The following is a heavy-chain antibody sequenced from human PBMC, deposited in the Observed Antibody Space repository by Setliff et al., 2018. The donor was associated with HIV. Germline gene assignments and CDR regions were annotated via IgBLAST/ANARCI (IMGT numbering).Heavy chain of an antibody. J-gene: IGHJ5*02. V-gene: IGHV4-34*01. D-gene: IGHD6-6*01. CDR3: ARARAARLNWFDP. CDR1: GGSFSGYY. Sequence: ASETLSLTCAVYGGSFSGYYWSWIRQPPGKGLEWIGEINHSGSTNYNPSLKSRVTISVDTSKNQFSLKLSSVTAADTAVYYCARARAARLNWFDPWGQGTLVTVSS. CDR2: INHSGST.